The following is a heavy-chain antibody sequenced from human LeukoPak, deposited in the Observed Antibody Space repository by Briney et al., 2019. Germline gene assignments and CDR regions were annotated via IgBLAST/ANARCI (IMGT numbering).Heavy chain of an antibody. J-gene: IGHJ4*02. V-gene: IGHV1-2*02. D-gene: IGHD2-2*01. CDR3: ARVVCSSTSCLDYFDY. Sequence: ASVKVSCKASGYTFTGYYMHWVRQAPGQGLEWMGWINPNSGGTNYAQKSQGRVTMTRDTSISTAYMELSRLRSDDTAVYYCARVVCSSTSCLDYFDYWGQGTLVTVSS. CDR2: INPNSGGT. CDR1: GYTFTGYY.